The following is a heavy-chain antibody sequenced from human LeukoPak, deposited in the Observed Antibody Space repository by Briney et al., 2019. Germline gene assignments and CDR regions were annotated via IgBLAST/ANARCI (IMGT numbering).Heavy chain of an antibody. CDR1: GFTFSSYG. J-gene: IGHJ6*03. CDR3: ASSPAVAARRGYYYYYYMDV. D-gene: IGHD6-6*01. Sequence: PGGSLRLSCAASGFTFSSYGMHWVRQAPGKGLEWVAFIRYDGSNKYYADSVKGRFTISRDNSKNTLYLQMNSLRAEDTAVYYCASSPAVAARRGYYYYYYMDVWGKGTTVTVSS. V-gene: IGHV3-30*02. CDR2: IRYDGSNK.